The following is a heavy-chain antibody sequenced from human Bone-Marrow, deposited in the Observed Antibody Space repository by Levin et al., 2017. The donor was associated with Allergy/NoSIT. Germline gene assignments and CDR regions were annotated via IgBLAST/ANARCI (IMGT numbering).Heavy chain of an antibody. J-gene: IGHJ3*01. CDR2: IRSDGTIK. Sequence: GGSLRLSCIASGFTFSMHGMHWVRPAPAKGLEWVSVIRSDGTIKSYADSVRGRFTISRDNSNNMLYLQMNSLRAEDTAIYYCARDVCSGGTCYLKNAFDVWGQGTMVTVSS. D-gene: IGHD2-15*01. CDR3: ARDVCSGGTCYLKNAFDV. CDR1: GFTFSMHG. V-gene: IGHV3-33*01.